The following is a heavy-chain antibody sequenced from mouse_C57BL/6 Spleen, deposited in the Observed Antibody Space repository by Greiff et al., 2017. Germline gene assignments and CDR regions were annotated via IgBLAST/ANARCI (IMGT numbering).Heavy chain of an antibody. J-gene: IGHJ2*01. CDR3: ARYTPANWAYFDY. V-gene: IGHV7-3*01. Sequence: EVKVVESGGGLVQPGGSLSLSCAASGFTFTDYYMSWVRQPPGKALEWLGFIRNKANGYTTEYSASVKGRFTISRDNSQSILYLQMNALRAEDSATYYCARYTPANWAYFDYWGQGTTLTVSS. D-gene: IGHD4-1*01. CDR2: IRNKANGYTT. CDR1: GFTFTDYY.